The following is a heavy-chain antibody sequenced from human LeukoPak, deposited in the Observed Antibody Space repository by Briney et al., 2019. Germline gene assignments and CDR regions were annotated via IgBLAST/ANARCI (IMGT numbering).Heavy chain of an antibody. CDR2: IKQDGSEK. D-gene: IGHD1-26*01. CDR1: GFTFSSYW. J-gene: IGHJ4*02. Sequence: GGSLRLSCAASGFTFSSYWMSWVRQAPGKGLEWVANIKQDGSEKYYVDSVKGRFTISRDNSKNTLYLQMNSLRAEDTAVYFCAKGRGGGPTSFSDYWGQGTLVTVSS. V-gene: IGHV3-7*03. CDR3: AKGRGGGPTSFSDY.